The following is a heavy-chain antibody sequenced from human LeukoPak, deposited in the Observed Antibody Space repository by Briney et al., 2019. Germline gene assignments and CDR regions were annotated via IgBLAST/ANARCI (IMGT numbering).Heavy chain of an antibody. Sequence: AGGSLRLSCAASGFTFSGYAMSWVRQAPGKGLEWVSSITSSGAATYYADSVKGRFTISRDNSDNTLYLQMNSLRAEDTAVYYCAKDRPNYYGSNGHYYKLNGDCWGQGTLVTVSS. CDR3: AKDRPNYYGSNGHYYKLNGDC. V-gene: IGHV3-23*01. CDR1: GFTFSGYA. D-gene: IGHD3-22*01. CDR2: ITSSGAAT. J-gene: IGHJ4*02.